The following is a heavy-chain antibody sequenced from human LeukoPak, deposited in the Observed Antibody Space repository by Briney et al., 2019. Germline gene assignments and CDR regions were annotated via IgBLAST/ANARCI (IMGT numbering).Heavy chain of an antibody. CDR3: ARGLAAGDY. CDR1: GYTFIGYY. Sequence: ASVKVSCKASGYTFIGYYMHWVRQAPGQGLEWMGWVNPNTGDTQYAQKFQGRVTLTRDTSTGTVYMEVSSLRSEDTAMYYCARGLAAGDYWGQGTLVTVSS. V-gene: IGHV1-2*02. J-gene: IGHJ4*02. CDR2: VNPNTGDT. D-gene: IGHD3-10*01.